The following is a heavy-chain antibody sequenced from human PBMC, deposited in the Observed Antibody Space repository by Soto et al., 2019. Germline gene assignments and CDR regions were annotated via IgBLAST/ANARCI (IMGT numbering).Heavy chain of an antibody. V-gene: IGHV1-18*01. Sequence: VKVSCKASGYTFTSYGISWVRQAPGQGLEWMGWISAYNGNTNYAQKLQGRVTMTTDTSTSTAYMELRSLRSDDTAVYYCARDSTPLLLWFGEFPDYWGQGTLVTVSS. J-gene: IGHJ4*02. CDR1: GYTFTSYG. CDR2: ISAYNGNT. D-gene: IGHD3-10*01. CDR3: ARDSTPLLLWFGEFPDY.